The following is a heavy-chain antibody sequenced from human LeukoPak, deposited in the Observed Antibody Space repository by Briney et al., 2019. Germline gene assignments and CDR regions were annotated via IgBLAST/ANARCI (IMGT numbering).Heavy chain of an antibody. CDR2: INPNSGGT. J-gene: IGHJ3*02. CDR3: AGGPRDGSNAFDI. CDR1: GYTFTGYY. V-gene: IGHV1-2*02. Sequence: ASVKVSCKASGYTFTGYYMHWVRQAPGQGLEWMGWINPNSGGTNYAQKFQGRVTMTRDTSISTAYMELSRLRSEDTAVYYCAGGPRDGSNAFDIWGQGTMVTVSS. D-gene: IGHD5-24*01.